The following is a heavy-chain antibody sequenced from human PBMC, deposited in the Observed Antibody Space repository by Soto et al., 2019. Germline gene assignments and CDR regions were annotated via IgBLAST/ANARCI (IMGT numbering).Heavy chain of an antibody. J-gene: IGHJ5*02. V-gene: IGHV4-30-2*01. CDR2: IYHSGST. CDR3: AREKLRDPEGFDP. Sequence: SETLSLTCAVSGGSISSGGYSWSWIRQPPGKGLEWIGYIYHSGSTYYNPSLKSRVTISVDRSKNQFSLKLSSVTAADTAVYYCAREKLRDPEGFDPWGQGTLVTVSS. CDR1: GGSISSGGYS. D-gene: IGHD3-10*01.